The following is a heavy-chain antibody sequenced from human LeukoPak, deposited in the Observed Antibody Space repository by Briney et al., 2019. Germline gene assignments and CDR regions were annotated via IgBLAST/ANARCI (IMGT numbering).Heavy chain of an antibody. D-gene: IGHD1-26*01. CDR2: IHSSGNT. V-gene: IGHV4-39*07. CDR3: ARPAWELRPFAAFDF. J-gene: IGHJ3*01. Sequence: PSETLSLTCSVSGDSISSTYYYWGWIRQPPGKGLEWIGTIHSSGNTFYNPSLQSRVTISVDSSNNQFSLRLSSVTAADTAVYYCARPAWELRPFAAFDFWGQGTMVTVSS. CDR1: GDSISSTYYY.